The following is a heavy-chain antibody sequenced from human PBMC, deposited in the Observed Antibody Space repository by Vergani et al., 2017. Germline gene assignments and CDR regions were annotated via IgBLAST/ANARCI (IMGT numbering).Heavy chain of an antibody. J-gene: IGHJ5*02. Sequence: QVQLQESGPGLVKSSETLSLTCSVSFDSIRNLYCNWIRQPPGKGLEWIGSLSTTGGATQASHNPSLKSRVSISVDTSKSQFSLRLTSVTAADSAFYYCAGDSHSWQRADRWGQGLLVSVSS. CDR3: AGDSHSWQRADR. D-gene: IGHD6-13*01. V-gene: IGHV4-59*11. CDR1: FDSIRNLY. CDR2: LSTTGGA.